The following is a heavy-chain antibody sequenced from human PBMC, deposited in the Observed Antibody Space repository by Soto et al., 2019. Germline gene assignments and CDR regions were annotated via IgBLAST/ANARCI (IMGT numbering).Heavy chain of an antibody. V-gene: IGHV4-30-4*01. Sequence: SETLSLTCTVSGGSIDSGDYYWSGIRQPPGKGLEWIGYIYYSGSTYYNPSLKSRVTVSVDTSKNQFSLKLSSVTAADTAVYYCARYRSATATMDVWGQGTTVTVSS. CDR3: ARYRSATATMDV. J-gene: IGHJ6*02. CDR1: GGSIDSGDYY. CDR2: IYYSGST. D-gene: IGHD3-10*01.